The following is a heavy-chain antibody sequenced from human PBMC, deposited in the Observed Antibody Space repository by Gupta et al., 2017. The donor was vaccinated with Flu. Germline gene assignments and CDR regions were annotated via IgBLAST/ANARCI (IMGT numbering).Heavy chain of an antibody. CDR3: ARGGSVGLYYYYYMDV. Sequence: MHWDRQAQGRGVEWILIIYAGGQTNYTDAMKGRFTISRNTSKNTLYLQMDSLRAEDTVLYYCARGGSVGLYYYYYMDVWGKGTTVTVSS. D-gene: IGHD1-26*01. V-gene: IGHV3-53*01. J-gene: IGHJ6*03. CDR2: IYAGGQT.